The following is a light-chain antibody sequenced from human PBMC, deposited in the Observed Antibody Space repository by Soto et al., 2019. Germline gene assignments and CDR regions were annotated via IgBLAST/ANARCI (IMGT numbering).Light chain of an antibody. Sequence: QSALTQPAYVSGSPGQSITISCTGISNDVGTYNLVSWYQHHPGKAPKLIIYEASKRPSGVPNRFSGSKSGNTASLTISGLHAEDEADYYCCSYGRSVVFGGGTKVTVL. CDR1: SNDVGTYNL. J-gene: IGLJ2*01. CDR2: EAS. CDR3: CSYGRSVV. V-gene: IGLV2-23*01.